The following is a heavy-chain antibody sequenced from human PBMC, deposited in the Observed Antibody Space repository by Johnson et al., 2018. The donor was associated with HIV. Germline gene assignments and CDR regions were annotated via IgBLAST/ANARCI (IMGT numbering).Heavy chain of an antibody. V-gene: IGHV3-7*04. CDR2: IKQDGSEK. CDR3: ARGGPRAVGTTGAFDI. Sequence: VESGGGLVQPGGSLRLSCAASGFTFSSYWLHWVRPSPGRGLEWVANIKQDGSEKYYVDSVKGRFTISRDNAKNSLYLQMNSLRAEDTAVYYWARGGPRAVGTTGAFDIWGQGTMVTVSS. CDR1: GFTFSSYW. D-gene: IGHD6-19*01. J-gene: IGHJ3*02.